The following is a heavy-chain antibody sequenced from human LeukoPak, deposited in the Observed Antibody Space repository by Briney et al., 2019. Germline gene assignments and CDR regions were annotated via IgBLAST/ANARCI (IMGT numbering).Heavy chain of an antibody. J-gene: IGHJ4*02. V-gene: IGHV3-64D*09. CDR1: GFTFSNYP. CDR2: ISSDGVSS. CDR3: VKRGMRPFFYYDY. Sequence: GGSLRLSCSASGFTFSNYPIHWVRQAPGKGLEYVSSISSDGVSSYYADSVRGRFTISRDNSKSTLYLEMSSLRAEDTAMYYCVKRGMRPFFYYDYWGQGTLVTVSS. D-gene: IGHD3-3*01.